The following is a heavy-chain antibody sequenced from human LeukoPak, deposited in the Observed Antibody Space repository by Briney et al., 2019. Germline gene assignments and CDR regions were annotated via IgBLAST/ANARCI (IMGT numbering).Heavy chain of an antibody. Sequence: PSETLSLTCTVSGGSISSGGYYWSWIRQHPGKGLEWIGYIYYSGSTYYNPSLKSRVTISVDTSKNQFSLKLSSVTAADTAVYYCAKDRVRATVTTADYWGQGTLVTVSS. CDR3: AKDRVRATVTTADY. D-gene: IGHD4-17*01. CDR2: IYYSGST. V-gene: IGHV4-31*03. CDR1: GGSISSGGYY. J-gene: IGHJ4*02.